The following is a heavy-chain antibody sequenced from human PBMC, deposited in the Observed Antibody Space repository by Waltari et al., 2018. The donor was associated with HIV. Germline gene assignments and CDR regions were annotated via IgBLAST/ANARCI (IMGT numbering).Heavy chain of an antibody. J-gene: IGHJ6*02. CDR1: GFTFTNYW. V-gene: IGHV3-7*01. D-gene: IGHD1-26*01. CDR3: ARIGTFPHNYAIDF. Sequence: EVQLMESGGGLVQSGGSLRLSCAASGFTFTNYWMSWVRQTPGKGLEWVAYIKADGSGKYYMGSVKGRFTISRDNAKNSMFLQMNSLRAEDTAVYYCARIGTFPHNYAIDFWGQGTTVTVSS. CDR2: IKADGSGK.